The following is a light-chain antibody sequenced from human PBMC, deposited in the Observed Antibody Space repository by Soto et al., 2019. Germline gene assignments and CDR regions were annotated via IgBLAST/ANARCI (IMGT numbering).Light chain of an antibody. V-gene: IGLV1-40*01. Sequence: VLTQPPSVSGAPGQRVTISCTGNNSNLGAGYDVHWYQQLPGAAPKLVIFGNRNRPSGVPERFSGSKSGTSASLAITGLQAEDEAVYYCQAYDSSLTAFVFGGGTKLTVL. J-gene: IGLJ3*02. CDR3: QAYDSSLTAFV. CDR1: NSNLGAGYD. CDR2: GNR.